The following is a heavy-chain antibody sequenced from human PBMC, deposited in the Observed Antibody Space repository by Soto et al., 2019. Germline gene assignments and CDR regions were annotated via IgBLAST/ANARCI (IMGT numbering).Heavy chain of an antibody. CDR3: ARDNDRLQLGGNYYYILDV. J-gene: IGHJ6*02. Sequence: QVQLVQSGAEMKEPGSSVKVSCKTSGGTFSSSAISWLRQAPGQGLEWMGGIIPLFRTPDYEQKFQGIVTIAADESTSTAYMELSSLRSEDTAVYYCARDNDRLQLGGNYYYILDVWGQGTTITVSS. V-gene: IGHV1-69*12. CDR2: IIPLFRTP. CDR1: GGTFSSSA. D-gene: IGHD4-4*01.